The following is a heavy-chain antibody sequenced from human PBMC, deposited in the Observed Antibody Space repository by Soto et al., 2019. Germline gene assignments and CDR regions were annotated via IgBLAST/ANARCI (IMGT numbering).Heavy chain of an antibody. Sequence: PSETLSLTCTVSGGSISSSSYYWGWIRQPPGKGLEWIGSIYYSGSTYYNPSLKSRVTISVDTSKNQFSLKLGSVTAADTAVYYCPTDGGYYSYGMDVWGQGTTVTLSS. V-gene: IGHV4-39*01. CDR3: PTDGGYYSYGMDV. CDR1: GGSISSSSYY. CDR2: IYYSGST. J-gene: IGHJ6*02.